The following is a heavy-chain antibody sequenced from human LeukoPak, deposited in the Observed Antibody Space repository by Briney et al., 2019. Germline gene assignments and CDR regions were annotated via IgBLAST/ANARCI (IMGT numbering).Heavy chain of an antibody. Sequence: SETLSLTCAVYGGSFSGYYWSWIRQPPGKGLEWIGEINHSGSTNYNPSLKSRVTISVDTSKNQFSLNLTSVTAADTAVYYCARAYGSSWYGIDYWGQGALVTVSS. CDR3: ARAYGSSWYGIDY. J-gene: IGHJ4*02. CDR2: INHSGST. CDR1: GGSFSGYY. D-gene: IGHD6-13*01. V-gene: IGHV4-34*01.